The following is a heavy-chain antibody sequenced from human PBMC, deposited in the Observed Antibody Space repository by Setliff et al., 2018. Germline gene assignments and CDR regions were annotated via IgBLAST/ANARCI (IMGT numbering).Heavy chain of an antibody. D-gene: IGHD3-10*01. CDR2: VNPEDGET. J-gene: IGHJ3*01. Sequence: ASVKVSCKASGYTFSDYYMHWVQQAPGKGLEWVGRVNPEDGETRYAEKFQGRVIMTTDTSTDTAYMELSSLRSEDTAVYYCATDRPYTYGFYYGSGSYNAFDLWGHGTMVTVSS. V-gene: IGHV1-69-2*01. CDR1: GYTFSDYY. CDR3: ATDRPYTYGFYYGSGSYNAFDL.